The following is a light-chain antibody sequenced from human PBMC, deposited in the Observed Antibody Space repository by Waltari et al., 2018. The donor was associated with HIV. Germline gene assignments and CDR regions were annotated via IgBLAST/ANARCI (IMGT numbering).Light chain of an antibody. CDR3: QQLDSYPRT. V-gene: IGKV1-9*01. CDR2: SAS. J-gene: IGKJ1*01. Sequence: DIQLTQSPPCLSASVGDRVTITCRANQNIRAYLAWYQQKPGKAPTLLIYSASTVQRGVPSRFSGSGSGAEFTLTISSLQPEDFATYYCQQLDSYPRTFGHGTKVEI. CDR1: QNIRAY.